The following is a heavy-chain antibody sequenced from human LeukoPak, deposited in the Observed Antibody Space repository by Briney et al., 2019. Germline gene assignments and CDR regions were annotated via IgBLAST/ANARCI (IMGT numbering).Heavy chain of an antibody. CDR3: ARVGLREFEMYSGVFLD. CDR2: ISAYNGNT. Sequence: ASVKVSCKASGYTFTSYGISWVRQAPGQGLEWMGWISAYNGNTNYAQKLQGRVTMTTDTSTSTAYMELRSLRSDDTAVYYCARVGLREFEMYSGVFLDWGQGTLVTVSS. CDR1: GYTFTSYG. D-gene: IGHD3-10*01. V-gene: IGHV1-18*01. J-gene: IGHJ4*02.